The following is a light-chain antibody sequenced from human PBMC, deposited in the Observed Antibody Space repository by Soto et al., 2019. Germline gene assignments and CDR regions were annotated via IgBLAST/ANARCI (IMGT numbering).Light chain of an antibody. J-gene: IGLJ3*02. Sequence: QSALTQPASVSGSPGQSITIACTGSSSDVGGYNYVSWFQQHPGKAPKLMIYEVSNRPSGVSNRFSGSKSGNTASLTISGLQAEDEADYYCNSYTSTSTWVFGGGTKRPS. CDR2: EVS. CDR3: NSYTSTSTWV. V-gene: IGLV2-14*01. CDR1: SSDVGGYNY.